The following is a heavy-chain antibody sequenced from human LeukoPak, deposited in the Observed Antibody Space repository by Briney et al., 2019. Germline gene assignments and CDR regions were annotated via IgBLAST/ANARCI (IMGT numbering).Heavy chain of an antibody. V-gene: IGHV5-51*01. CDR1: GYSFTSYW. Sequence: GESLKISCRGSGYSFTSYWIGWVRQMPGKGLEWMGIIYPGDSDTRYSPAFEGQVTISSDKAISTDYLKWSSLKASNTAMYYSARQGYSYGGYYYYMDVWGKGTTVTVSS. CDR3: ARQGYSYGGYYYYMDV. J-gene: IGHJ6*03. D-gene: IGHD5-18*01. CDR2: IYPGDSDT.